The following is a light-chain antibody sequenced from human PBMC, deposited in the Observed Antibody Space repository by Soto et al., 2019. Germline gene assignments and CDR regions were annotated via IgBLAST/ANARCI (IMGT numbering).Light chain of an antibody. V-gene: IGKV3-20*01. Sequence: EIVLTQSPGTLSLSPGERATLSCRASQSISSSYLAWYQQKPGQAPRLLIYAASSTTTGIPDRFSSSGSVTVFTLNLRILEPEDFVVYYCQQDGSSSYTFGQGTQFEIK. J-gene: IGKJ2*01. CDR1: QSISSSY. CDR2: AAS. CDR3: QQDGSSSYT.